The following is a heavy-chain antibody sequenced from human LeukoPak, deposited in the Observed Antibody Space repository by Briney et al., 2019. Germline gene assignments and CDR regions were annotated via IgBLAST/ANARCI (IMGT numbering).Heavy chain of an antibody. CDR1: GGSISSYY. J-gene: IGHJ3*02. CDR3: ARDRPGIAVAGDAFDI. D-gene: IGHD6-19*01. V-gene: IGHV4-59*01. CDR2: IQNRGST. Sequence: PSETLSHTCTVSGGSISSYYWSWIRQPPGKGLEWIGYIQNRGSTNYNPSLKSRVTLSVDTSKNQFSLKLTSVTAADTAVYYCARDRPGIAVAGDAFDIWGQGTMVTVSS.